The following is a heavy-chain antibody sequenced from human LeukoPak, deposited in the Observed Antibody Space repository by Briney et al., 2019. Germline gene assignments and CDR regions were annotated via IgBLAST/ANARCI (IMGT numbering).Heavy chain of an antibody. V-gene: IGHV3-23*01. D-gene: IGHD3-10*02. CDR1: GFMFSSVS. CDR2: ISAGGST. Sequence: GGSLRLSCAASGFMFSSVSMSWVRHVPGKGLEWVSTISAGGSTYYADSVKGRFTISRDNSKNTLFLQMNSLRAEDTAIYYCAKRPAAVRGVIPYLDYWGQGTLVTVSS. CDR3: AKRPAAVRGVIPYLDY. J-gene: IGHJ4*02.